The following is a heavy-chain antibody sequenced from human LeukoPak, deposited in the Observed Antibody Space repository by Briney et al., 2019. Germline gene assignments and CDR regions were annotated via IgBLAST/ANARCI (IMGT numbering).Heavy chain of an antibody. D-gene: IGHD3-10*01. CDR3: AREYYYGSGSYSA. Sequence: GGSLRLSCATSGFTFSSYEMHWVRQAPGKGLEWVSYISSSGSTIYYADSVKGRFTISRDNAKNSLYLQMNSLRAEDTAVYYCAREYYYGSGSYSAWGQGTLVTVSS. V-gene: IGHV3-48*03. CDR2: ISSSGSTI. CDR1: GFTFSSYE. J-gene: IGHJ5*02.